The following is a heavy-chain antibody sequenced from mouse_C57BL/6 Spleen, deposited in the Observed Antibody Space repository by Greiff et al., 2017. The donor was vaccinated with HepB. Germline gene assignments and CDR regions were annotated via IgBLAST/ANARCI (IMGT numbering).Heavy chain of an antibody. CDR2: IDPSDSYT. V-gene: IGHV1-69*01. D-gene: IGHD3-2*02. CDR1: GYTFTSYW. J-gene: IGHJ2*01. CDR3: ARMRDSSGYVNYFDY. Sequence: VQLQQPGAELVMPGASVKLSCKASGYTFTSYWMHWVKQRPGQGLEWIGEIDPSDSYTNYNQKFKGKSTLTVDKSSSTAYMQLSSLTSEDSAVYYCARMRDSSGYVNYFDYWGQGTTLTVSS.